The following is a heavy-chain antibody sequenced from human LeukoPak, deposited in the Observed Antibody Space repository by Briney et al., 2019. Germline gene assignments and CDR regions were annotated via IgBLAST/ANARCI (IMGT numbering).Heavy chain of an antibody. J-gene: IGHJ5*02. CDR1: GGSISSGDYY. V-gene: IGHV4-30-4*01. CDR3: ARGDYYGSNWFDP. Sequence: SETLSLTCTVSGGSISSGDYYWSWLRQPPGKGLDWFGYIYYSWSTYYHPSLKRRVTISVDTSKNQFSLKLSSVTAADTAVYYCARGDYYGSNWFDPWGQGTLVTVSS. D-gene: IGHD3-10*01. CDR2: IYYSWST.